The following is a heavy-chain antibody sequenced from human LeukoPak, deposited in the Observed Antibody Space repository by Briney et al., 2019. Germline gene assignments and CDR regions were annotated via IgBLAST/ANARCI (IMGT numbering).Heavy chain of an antibody. J-gene: IGHJ4*02. Sequence: GGSPRLSCAASGFTFSSYAMHWVRQAPGKGLEWVAVISYDGSNKYYADSVKGRFTISRDNSKNTLYLQMNSLRAEDTAVYYCARLEYSSSSGLDYWGQGTLVTVSS. V-gene: IGHV3-30-3*01. CDR1: GFTFSSYA. CDR3: ARLEYSSSSGLDY. CDR2: ISYDGSNK. D-gene: IGHD6-6*01.